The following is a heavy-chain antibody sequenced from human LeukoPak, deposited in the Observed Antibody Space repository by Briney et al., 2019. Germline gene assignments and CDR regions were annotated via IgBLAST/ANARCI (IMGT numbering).Heavy chain of an antibody. D-gene: IGHD3-9*01. V-gene: IGHV4-59*01. CDR2: IYYSGST. Sequence: SETLSLTCTVSGGSISSYYWSWIRQPPGKGLEWIGYIYYSGSTNYNPSLKSRVTISVDTSKNQFSLKLSSVTAADTAVYYCARLKGRLGAVDYWGQGTLVTVSS. CDR1: GGSISSYY. CDR3: ARLKGRLGAVDY. J-gene: IGHJ4*02.